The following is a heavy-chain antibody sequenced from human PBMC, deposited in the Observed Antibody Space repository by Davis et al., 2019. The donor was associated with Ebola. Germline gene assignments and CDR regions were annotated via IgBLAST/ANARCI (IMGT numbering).Heavy chain of an antibody. CDR1: GGSFSGYY. D-gene: IGHD6-13*01. Sequence: PSETLSLTCAVYGGSFSGYYWSWIRQPPGKGLEWIGEINHSGSTNYNPSLKSRVTISVDTSKNQFSLKLSSVTAADTAVYYCARGRAAAGFCDYWGQGTLVTVSS. CDR3: ARGRAAAGFCDY. CDR2: INHSGST. J-gene: IGHJ4*02. V-gene: IGHV4-34*01.